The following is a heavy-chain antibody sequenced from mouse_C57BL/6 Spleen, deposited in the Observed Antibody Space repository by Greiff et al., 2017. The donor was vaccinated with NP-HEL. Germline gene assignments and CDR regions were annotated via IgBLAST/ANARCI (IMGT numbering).Heavy chain of an antibody. J-gene: IGHJ3*01. Sequence: QVQLKQPGAELVKPGASVKMSCKASGYTFTSYWITWVKQRPGQGLEWIGDIYPGSGSTNYNEKFKSKATLTVDTSSRTAYMQLSSLTSEDSAVYYCARFPYGRRQAWFAYWGQGTLVTVSA. CDR1: GYTFTSYW. CDR2: IYPGSGST. V-gene: IGHV1-55*01. D-gene: IGHD1-1*01. CDR3: ARFPYGRRQAWFAY.